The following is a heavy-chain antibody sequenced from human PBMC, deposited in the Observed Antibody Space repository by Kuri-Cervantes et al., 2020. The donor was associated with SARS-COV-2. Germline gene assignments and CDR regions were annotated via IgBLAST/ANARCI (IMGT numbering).Heavy chain of an antibody. D-gene: IGHD5-12*01. CDR1: GFSFSDYY. CDR2: ISVSANYP. J-gene: IGHJ3*02. Sequence: GGSLRLSCAASGFSFSDYYMGWVRQAPGRGLEWVSYISVSANYPNYADPVKGRYTISRHNANKSLYLQLNSLRADDSAIYYCARAGSGYYAFDIWGQGTMVPSPQ. CDR3: ARAGSGYYAFDI. V-gene: IGHV3-11*06.